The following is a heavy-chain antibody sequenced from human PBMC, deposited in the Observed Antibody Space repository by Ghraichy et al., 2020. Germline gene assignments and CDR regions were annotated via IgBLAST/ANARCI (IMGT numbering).Heavy chain of an antibody. Sequence: SETLSLTCAVYGGSFSGYYWSWIRQPPGKGLEWIGEINHSGSTNYNPSLKSRVTISVDTSKNQFSLKLSSVTAADTAVYYCARHKYYDFWSGYYYYYGMDVWGQGTTVTVSS. CDR1: GGSFSGYY. J-gene: IGHJ6*02. V-gene: IGHV4-34*01. CDR2: INHSGST. CDR3: ARHKYYDFWSGYYYYYGMDV. D-gene: IGHD3-3*01.